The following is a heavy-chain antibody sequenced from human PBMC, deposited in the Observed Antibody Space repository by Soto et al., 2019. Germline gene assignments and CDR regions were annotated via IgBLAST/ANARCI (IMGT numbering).Heavy chain of an antibody. D-gene: IGHD3-22*01. CDR1: GLTLSSYA. CDR2: ISGSGAAT. V-gene: IGHV3-23*01. CDR3: AKAQSVSMMVVGPSFDH. J-gene: IGHJ4*02. Sequence: PXGSLRLSCAASGLTLSSYAMSWVRQAPGKGLEWVSSISGSGAATYYADSVKGRFTISRDNSKNTLYLQMNSLRAEDTAVYYCAKAQSVSMMVVGPSFDHWGKGTQVTVSS.